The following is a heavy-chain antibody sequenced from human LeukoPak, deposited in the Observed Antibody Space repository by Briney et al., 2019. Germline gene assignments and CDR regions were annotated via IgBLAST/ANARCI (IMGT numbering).Heavy chain of an antibody. D-gene: IGHD6-19*01. V-gene: IGHV3-33*01. CDR3: ARLGSGWSFDF. Sequence: GRSLRLSCAASGFTFSSYGIDWVRQTPGKGLEWVAVIWYDGSNKYYADSVKGRFIISRDNSKNTVSLQMNSLRVGDTAVYYCARLGSGWSFDFWGQGTLVAVSS. CDR2: IWYDGSNK. CDR1: GFTFSSYG. J-gene: IGHJ4*02.